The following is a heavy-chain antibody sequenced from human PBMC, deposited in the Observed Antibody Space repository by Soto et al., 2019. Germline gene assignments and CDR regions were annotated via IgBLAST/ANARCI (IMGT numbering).Heavy chain of an antibody. CDR1: GFTFDDYA. CDR3: AKDRGPYSSGWYGFWFDP. V-gene: IGHV3-9*01. CDR2: ISWNSGSI. D-gene: IGHD6-19*01. J-gene: IGHJ5*02. Sequence: LRLSCAASGFTFDDYAMHWVRQAPGKGLEWVSGISWNSGSIGYADSVKGRFTISRDNAKNSLYLQMNSLRAEDTALYYCAKDRGPYSSGWYGFWFDPWGQGTLVTVSS.